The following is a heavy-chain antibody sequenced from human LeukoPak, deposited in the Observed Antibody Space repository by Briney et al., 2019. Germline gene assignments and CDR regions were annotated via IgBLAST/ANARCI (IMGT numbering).Heavy chain of an antibody. J-gene: IGHJ6*03. Sequence: SVKVSCKASGGTFSSYAISWVRQAPGQGLEWMGGIIPIFGTANYAQKFQGRVTITADESTSTAYMELSSLRSEDTAVYYCASTGYGSGSYYYMDVWGKGTTVTISS. CDR1: GGTFSSYA. CDR2: IIPIFGTA. D-gene: IGHD3-10*01. CDR3: ASTGYGSGSYYYMDV. V-gene: IGHV1-69*13.